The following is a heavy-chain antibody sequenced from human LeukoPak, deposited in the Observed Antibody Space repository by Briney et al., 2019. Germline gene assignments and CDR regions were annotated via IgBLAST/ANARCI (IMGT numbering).Heavy chain of an antibody. J-gene: IGHJ4*02. D-gene: IGHD6-19*01. Sequence: GGSLRLSCAASGFTFSSYWMHWVRQAPGKGLVWVSRISPDGSTTGHADSVKGRFTISRDSSKNTLYLQMNSLRTEDTAVYYCARDSSSGWSTDYYFDCWGQGTLVTVSS. CDR1: GFTFSSYW. CDR3: ARDSSSGWSTDYYFDC. V-gene: IGHV3-74*01. CDR2: ISPDGSTT.